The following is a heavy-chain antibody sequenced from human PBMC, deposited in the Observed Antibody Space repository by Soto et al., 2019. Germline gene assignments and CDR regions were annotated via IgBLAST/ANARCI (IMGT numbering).Heavy chain of an antibody. J-gene: IGHJ4*02. D-gene: IGHD5-12*01. CDR2: VYHSGTT. Sequence: SETLSLTCGVSGASIGTNNWWSLVRQPPGKGLEWIGEVYHSGTTNCNPSLKSRVTISIDKSKNQFSLTLTSMTAADTALYYCAVPGRGDFDYWSQGTLVTVSS. CDR1: GASIGTNNW. CDR3: AVPGRGDFDY. V-gene: IGHV4-4*02.